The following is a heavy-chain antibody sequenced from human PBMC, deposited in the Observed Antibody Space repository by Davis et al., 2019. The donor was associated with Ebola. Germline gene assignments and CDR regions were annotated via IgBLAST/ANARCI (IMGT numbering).Heavy chain of an antibody. J-gene: IGHJ4*02. CDR3: AKYYDFWIGYYLD. V-gene: IGHV4-59*01. CDR1: AGSISSSY. D-gene: IGHD3-3*01. Sequence: MPGGSLRLSRTVSAGSISSSYWSWILQPPGKGLEWIGYIYYSGSTNYNPSLMSRVTLLLDTSRNQFSLKLSSVTAADTAVYYCAKYYDFWIGYYLDWGQGALVTVSS. CDR2: IYYSGST.